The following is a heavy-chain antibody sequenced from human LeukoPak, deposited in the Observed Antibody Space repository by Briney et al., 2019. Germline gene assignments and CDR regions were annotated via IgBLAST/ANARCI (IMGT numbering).Heavy chain of an antibody. Sequence: ASVKVSCKASGYTFTSYGISWVRQAPGQGLEWMGWISAYNGNTNYAQKLQGRVTMTTDTSTSTAYMEPRSLRSDDTAVYYCARDRRYSTVWEPRCRMDVWGKGTTVTVSS. J-gene: IGHJ6*04. CDR1: GYTFTSYG. D-gene: IGHD3-16*01. V-gene: IGHV1-18*01. CDR3: ARDRRYSTVWEPRCRMDV. CDR2: ISAYNGNT.